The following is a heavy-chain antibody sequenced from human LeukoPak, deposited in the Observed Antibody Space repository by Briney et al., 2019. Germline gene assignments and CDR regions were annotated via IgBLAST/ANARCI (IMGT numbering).Heavy chain of an antibody. D-gene: IGHD6-6*01. CDR3: ASLHSSIAARPVS. CDR2: IYSSGSI. J-gene: IGHJ4*02. CDR1: GGSIRSYY. Sequence: SETLSLTCSVSGGSIRSYYWSWIRQPPGKGLEWIGYIYSSGSIKYNPSLNSRVTISVDTSKNQFSLKLSSVTAADTAVYYCASLHSSIAARPVSWGQGTLVTVSS. V-gene: IGHV4-59*12.